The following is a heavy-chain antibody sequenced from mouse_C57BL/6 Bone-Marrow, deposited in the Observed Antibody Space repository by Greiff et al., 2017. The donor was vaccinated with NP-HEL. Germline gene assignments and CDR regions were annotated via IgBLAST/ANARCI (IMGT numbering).Heavy chain of an antibody. CDR1: GYAFSSSW. CDR3: ARERDYDYAWFAY. J-gene: IGHJ3*01. D-gene: IGHD2-4*01. CDR2: IYPGDGDT. Sequence: QVQLQQSGPELVKPGASVKISCKASGYAFSSSWMNWVKQRPGKGLEWIGRIYPGDGDTNYNGKFKGKATLTADKSSSTAYMQLSSLTSEDSAVYFCARERDYDYAWFAYWGQGTLVTVSA. V-gene: IGHV1-82*01.